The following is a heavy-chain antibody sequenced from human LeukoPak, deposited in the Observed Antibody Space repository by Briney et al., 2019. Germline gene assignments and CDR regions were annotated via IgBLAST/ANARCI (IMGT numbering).Heavy chain of an antibody. CDR3: AKSVGWVKYYFDY. CDR1: GITFNNYA. CDR2: ISGSGGVT. Sequence: GGSLRLSCAASGITFNNYAMSWVRQAPGKGLEWVSDISGSGGVTHYADSVKGRITISRDNSKNTLYLQMNSLRAEDTAVYYCAKSVGWVKYYFDYWGQGTLVTVSS. V-gene: IGHV3-23*01. D-gene: IGHD6-19*01. J-gene: IGHJ4*02.